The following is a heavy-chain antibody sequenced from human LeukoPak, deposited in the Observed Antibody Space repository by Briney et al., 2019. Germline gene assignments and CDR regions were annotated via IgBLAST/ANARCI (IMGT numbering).Heavy chain of an antibody. Sequence: PGGSLRLSCAASGVTFRSYSMKWVRHAPGKGLEWGSSISSSRSYIYYADSVKGRFTISRDNAKNSLYLQMNSLRAEDTAVYYCVSSYYYESSGYYEAYRTDAFDIWGQGTMVTVSS. CDR3: VSSYYYESSGYYEAYRTDAFDI. CDR2: ISSSRSYI. CDR1: GVTFRSYS. J-gene: IGHJ3*02. D-gene: IGHD3-22*01. V-gene: IGHV3-21*01.